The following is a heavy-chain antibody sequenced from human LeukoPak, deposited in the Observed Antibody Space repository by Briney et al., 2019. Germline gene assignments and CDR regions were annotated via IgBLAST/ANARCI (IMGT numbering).Heavy chain of an antibody. J-gene: IGHJ6*03. D-gene: IGHD1-26*01. CDR1: GFTFSRYA. V-gene: IGHV3-23*01. CDR3: AKGWALGSYHYMEV. CDR2: ISGSEDRT. Sequence: PRGSLRLSSGASGFTFSRYARCAVRQTPPKGLEWVSGISGSEDRTYYANSLEGRFTISTDNKKNKLTLQINSLTVEKTTIQYCAKGWALGSYHYMEVWGKGTTVTVSS.